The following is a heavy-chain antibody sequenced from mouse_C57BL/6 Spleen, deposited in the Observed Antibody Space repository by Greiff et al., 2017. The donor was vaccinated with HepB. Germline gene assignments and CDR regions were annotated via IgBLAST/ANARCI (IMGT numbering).Heavy chain of an antibody. J-gene: IGHJ4*01. CDR1: GYTFTSYW. V-gene: IGHV1-64*01. Sequence: QVQLKESGAELVKPGASVKLSCKASGYTFTSYWMHWVKQRPGQGLEWIGMIHPNSGSTNYNEKFKSKATLTVDKSSSTAYMQLSSLTSEDSAVYYCAERGLDYYAMDYWGQGTSVTVSS. CDR3: AERGLDYYAMDY. D-gene: IGHD2-4*01. CDR2: IHPNSGST.